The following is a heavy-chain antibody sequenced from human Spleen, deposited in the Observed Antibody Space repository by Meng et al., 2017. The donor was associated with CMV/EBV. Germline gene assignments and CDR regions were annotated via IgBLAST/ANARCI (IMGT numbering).Heavy chain of an antibody. Sequence: GESLKISCAASGFTFSSYGMHWVRQAPGKGLEWVAFIRYDGSNEYYIDSVKGRFTISRDNSKNTLYLQMNSLRAEDTAVYYCAKRRWGENGANDYWGRGTLVTVSS. CDR2: IRYDGSNE. V-gene: IGHV3-30*02. D-gene: IGHD1-26*01. CDR1: GFTFSSYG. CDR3: AKRRWGENGANDY. J-gene: IGHJ4*02.